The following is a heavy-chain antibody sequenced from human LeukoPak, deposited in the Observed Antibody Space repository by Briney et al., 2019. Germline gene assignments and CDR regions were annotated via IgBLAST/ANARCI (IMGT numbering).Heavy chain of an antibody. Sequence: PSETLSLTCTVSGGSISSSSYYWSWIRQPPGKGLEWIGEINHSGSTNYNPSLKSRVTISVDTSKNQFSLKLSSVTAADTAVYYCARLGYSSGWYDMDVWGKGTTVTISS. V-gene: IGHV4-39*07. D-gene: IGHD6-19*01. CDR1: GGSISSSSYY. CDR2: INHSGST. J-gene: IGHJ6*03. CDR3: ARLGYSSGWYDMDV.